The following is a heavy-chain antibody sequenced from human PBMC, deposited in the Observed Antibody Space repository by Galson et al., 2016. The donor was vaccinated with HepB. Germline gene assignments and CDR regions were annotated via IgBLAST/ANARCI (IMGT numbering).Heavy chain of an antibody. CDR3: AHRLQPYSISCFDY. D-gene: IGHD6-13*01. CDR1: GFSLTTSGVG. J-gene: IGHJ4*02. CDR2: LYWNGDK. Sequence: PALVKPTQPLTLTCTFSGFSLTTSGVGVGWIRQPPGKPLEWLALLYWNGDKRYSPSLKSRLTITKDTSKNQVVLIMTDMDPVDTATYFCAHRLQPYSISCFDYWGQGILVTVSS. V-gene: IGHV2-5*01.